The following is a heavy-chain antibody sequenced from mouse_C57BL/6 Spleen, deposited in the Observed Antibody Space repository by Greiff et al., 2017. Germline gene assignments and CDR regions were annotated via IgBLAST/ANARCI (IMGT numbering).Heavy chain of an antibody. CDR2: ISSGSSTI. Sequence: EVMLVESGGGLVKPGGSLKLSCAASGFTFSDYGMHWVRQAPEKGLEWVAYISSGSSTIYYADTVKGRFTISRDNAKNTLFLQMTSLRSEDTAMYYCASYDYDEEDVWGTGTTVTVSS. CDR1: GFTFSDYG. V-gene: IGHV5-17*01. J-gene: IGHJ1*03. CDR3: ASYDYDEEDV. D-gene: IGHD2-4*01.